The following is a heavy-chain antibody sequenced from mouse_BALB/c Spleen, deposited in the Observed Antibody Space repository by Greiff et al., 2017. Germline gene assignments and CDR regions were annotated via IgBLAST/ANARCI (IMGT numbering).Heavy chain of an antibody. CDR2: IYPSDSYT. J-gene: IGHJ1*01. D-gene: IGHD1-1*01. CDR3: TIYGSSFYWYFDV. Sequence: VQLQQPGAELVRPGASVKLSCKASGYTFTSYWINWVKQRPGQGLEWIGNIYPSDSYTNYNQKFKDKATLTVDKSSSTAYMQLSSPTSEDSAVYYCTIYGSSFYWYFDVWGAGTTVTVSS. CDR1: GYTFTSYW. V-gene: IGHV1-69*02.